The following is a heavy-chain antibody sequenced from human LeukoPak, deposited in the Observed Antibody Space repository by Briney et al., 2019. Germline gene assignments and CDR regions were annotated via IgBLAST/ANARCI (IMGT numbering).Heavy chain of an antibody. J-gene: IGHJ4*02. D-gene: IGHD6-13*01. CDR1: DGSFSAYY. CDR3: AGDGQQLALFY. CDR2: INHSESI. V-gene: IGHV4-34*01. Sequence: SETLSLTCAVYDGSFSAYYWSWIRQPPGKGLEWIGEINHSESINYNPSLKSRVTISVDTSKNQFSLKLSAVTAADTAVYYCAGDGQQLALFYWGQGTLVTVSS.